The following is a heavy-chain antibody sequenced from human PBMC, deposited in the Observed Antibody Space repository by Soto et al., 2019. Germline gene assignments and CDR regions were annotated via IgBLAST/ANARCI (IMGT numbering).Heavy chain of an antibody. Sequence: GASVKVSCKASGGTFSSYSISWVRQAPGQGLEWMGGIIPIFGTANYAQKFQGRVTITADESTSTAYMELSSLRSEDTAVYYCARADRGGYVYYYYGMDGWGQGTTVTVSS. D-gene: IGHD5-12*01. V-gene: IGHV1-69*01. CDR3: ARADRGGYVYYYYGMDG. J-gene: IGHJ6*02. CDR1: GGTFSSYS. CDR2: IIPIFGTA.